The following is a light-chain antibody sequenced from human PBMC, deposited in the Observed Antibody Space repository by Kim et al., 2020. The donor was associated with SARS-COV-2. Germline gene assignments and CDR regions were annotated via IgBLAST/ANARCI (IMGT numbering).Light chain of an antibody. Sequence: GVTISATGTRSNIGAGNDAHGYQQLPGTAPKLFIFGNSKRPSGVPDRISGSKSGTSASLAITGLQAEDEADYYCQSFDSSLSGPVFGGGTQLTVL. CDR1: RSNIGAGND. J-gene: IGLJ3*02. CDR3: QSFDSSLSGPV. CDR2: GNS. V-gene: IGLV1-40*01.